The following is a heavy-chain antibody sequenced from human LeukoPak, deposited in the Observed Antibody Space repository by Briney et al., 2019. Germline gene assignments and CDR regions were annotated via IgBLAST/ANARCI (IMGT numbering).Heavy chain of an antibody. CDR1: GFTFSSYW. D-gene: IGHD6-19*01. J-gene: IGHJ4*02. CDR2: IKQDGSEK. Sequence: GGSLRLSCAASGFTFSSYWMSWVRQAPGKGLEWVANIKQDGSEKYYVDSVKGRFTISRDNAKNSLYLEMNSLRPEDTAFYYCAKDGGHSSVLYYFESWGQGTLVTVSS. V-gene: IGHV3-7*03. CDR3: AKDGGHSSVLYYFES.